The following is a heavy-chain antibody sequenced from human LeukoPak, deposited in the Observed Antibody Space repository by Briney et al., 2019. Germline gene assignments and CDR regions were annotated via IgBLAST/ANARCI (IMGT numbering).Heavy chain of an antibody. CDR1: GFTVSSNY. CDR3: ARGQVVISEYYFDY. D-gene: IGHD3-22*01. J-gene: IGHJ4*02. Sequence: GGSLRLSCAASGFTVSSNYMSWVRQAPGKGLEWVSVIYSGGSTYYADSVKGRFTISRDNSKNTLYLQMNSLRAEDTAVYYCARGQVVISEYYFDYWGREPWSPSPQ. CDR2: IYSGGST. V-gene: IGHV3-53*01.